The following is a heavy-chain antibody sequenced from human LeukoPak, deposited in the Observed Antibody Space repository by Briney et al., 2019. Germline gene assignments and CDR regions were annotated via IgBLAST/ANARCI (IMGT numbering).Heavy chain of an antibody. Sequence: SETLSFTCTVSGGSISSYYWSWIRQPPGKGLEWIGYIYYSGSTNYNPSLKSRVTISVDTSKNQFSLKLSSVTAADTAVYYCARDQRHYYDSSGYYLENWFDPWGQGTLVTVSS. CDR3: ARDQRHYYDSSGYYLENWFDP. D-gene: IGHD3-22*01. V-gene: IGHV4-59*01. J-gene: IGHJ5*02. CDR2: IYYSGST. CDR1: GGSISSYY.